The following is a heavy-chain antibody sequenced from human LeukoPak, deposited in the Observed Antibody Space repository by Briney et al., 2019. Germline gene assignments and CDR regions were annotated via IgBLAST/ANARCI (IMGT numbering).Heavy chain of an antibody. CDR1: GGSISSSSYY. J-gene: IGHJ4*02. CDR2: IYYSGST. Sequence: SETLSLTCTVSGGSISSSSYYWGWIRQPPGKGLEWIGSIYYSGSTYYNPSLKSRVTIFVDTSKNQFSLKLSSVTAADTAVYYCGRGGIAAAASGIDFWGPGTLVTVSS. V-gene: IGHV4-39*01. CDR3: GRGGIAAAASGIDF. D-gene: IGHD6-13*01.